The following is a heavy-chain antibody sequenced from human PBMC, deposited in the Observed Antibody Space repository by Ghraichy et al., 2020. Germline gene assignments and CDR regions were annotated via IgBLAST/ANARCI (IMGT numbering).Heavy chain of an antibody. CDR3: ARVALQNWYFDL. J-gene: IGHJ2*01. Sequence: GESLNISCAASGFTFSSYDMHWVRQATGKGLEWVSAIGTAGDPYYPGSVKGRFTISRENAKNSLYLQMNSLRAGDTAVYYCARVALQNWYFDLWGRGTLVTVSS. CDR1: GFTFSSYD. V-gene: IGHV3-13*05. D-gene: IGHD5-12*01. CDR2: IGTAGDP.